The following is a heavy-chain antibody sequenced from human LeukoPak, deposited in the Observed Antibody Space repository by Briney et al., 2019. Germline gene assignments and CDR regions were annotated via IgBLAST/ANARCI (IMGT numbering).Heavy chain of an antibody. D-gene: IGHD2-2*01. J-gene: IGHJ3*02. CDR2: ISGSGGSI. CDR3: ARTYQRGAFDI. V-gene: IGHV3-23*01. Sequence: PGGSLRLSCAASGFTFSRFAMSWVRQTPGKGLEWVSGISGSGGSIYYADSVKGRFTISRDNSKNTLYLQMNSLRAEDTAVYYCARTYQRGAFDIWGQGTMVTVSS. CDR1: GFTFSRFA.